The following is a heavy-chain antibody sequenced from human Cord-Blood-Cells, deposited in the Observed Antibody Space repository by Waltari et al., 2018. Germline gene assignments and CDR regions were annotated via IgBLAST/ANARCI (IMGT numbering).Heavy chain of an antibody. V-gene: IGHV1-2*02. D-gene: IGHD3-10*01. CDR1: GYTFTGYY. Sequence: QVQLVQSGAEVKKPGASVKVSCKASGYTFTGYYMHWVRQAPGQGLEWMGWINPSSGGTNYAQELQGRVTMTRDTSISTAYMELSRLRSDDTAVYYCARDLVGEMGSAFDIWGQGTMVTVSS. J-gene: IGHJ3*02. CDR2: INPSSGGT. CDR3: ARDLVGEMGSAFDI.